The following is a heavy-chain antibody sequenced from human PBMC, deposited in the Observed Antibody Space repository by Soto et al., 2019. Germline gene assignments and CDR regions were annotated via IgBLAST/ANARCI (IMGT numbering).Heavy chain of an antibody. V-gene: IGHV4-59*01. CDR2: IYYSGST. CDR1: GGSISSYY. Sequence: SETLSLTCTVSGGSISSYYWSWIRQPPGKGLEWIGYIYYSGSTNYNPSLKSRVTISVDTSKNQFSLKLSSVTAADTAVYYCARDHRAYLDPWGQGTLVTVSS. J-gene: IGHJ5*02. D-gene: IGHD2-2*02. CDR3: ARDHRAYLDP.